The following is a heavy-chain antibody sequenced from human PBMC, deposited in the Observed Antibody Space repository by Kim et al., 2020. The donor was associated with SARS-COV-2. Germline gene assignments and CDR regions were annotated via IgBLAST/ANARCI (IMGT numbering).Heavy chain of an antibody. J-gene: IGHJ5*02. V-gene: IGHV4-34*01. D-gene: IGHD2-2*01. CDR2: INHSGST. CDR1: GGSLSGSS. Sequence: SETLSLTCAVYGGSLSGSSWSWIRQPPGKGLEWIGEINHSGSTSYNPSLKSRVTISVDTSKNQFSLKVTSVTAADTAVYYCARVGAYCSSANCYDVFAWFATLGQGTLVTVSS. CDR3: ARVGAYCSSANCYDVFAWFAT.